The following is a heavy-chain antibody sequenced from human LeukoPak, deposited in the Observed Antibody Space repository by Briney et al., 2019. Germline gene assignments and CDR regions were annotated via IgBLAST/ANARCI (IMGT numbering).Heavy chain of an antibody. V-gene: IGHV1-69*13. J-gene: IGHJ5*02. D-gene: IGHD3-10*01. CDR2: IIPIFGTA. CDR1: GGTFSSYA. CDR3: ASSARAFGPFDP. Sequence: ASVKVSCKASGGTFSSYAISWVRQAPGQGLEWMGGIIPIFGTANYAQKFQGRVTITADESTSTAYMELSSLRSEDTAVYYCASSARAFGPFDPWGQGTLATVSS.